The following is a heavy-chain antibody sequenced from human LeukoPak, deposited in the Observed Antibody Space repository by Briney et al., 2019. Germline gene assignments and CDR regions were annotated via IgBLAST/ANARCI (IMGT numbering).Heavy chain of an antibody. D-gene: IGHD4-17*01. CDR3: ARGMTTVPPLDY. J-gene: IGHJ4*02. V-gene: IGHV4-34*01. CDR2: INHSGST. Sequence: SETLSLTCAVYGGSFSDYYWSRIRQPPGKGLEWIGEINHSGSTNYNPSLKSRVTISVDTSKNQFSLKLSSVTAADTAVYYCARGMTTVPPLDYWGQGTLVTDSS. CDR1: GGSFSDYY.